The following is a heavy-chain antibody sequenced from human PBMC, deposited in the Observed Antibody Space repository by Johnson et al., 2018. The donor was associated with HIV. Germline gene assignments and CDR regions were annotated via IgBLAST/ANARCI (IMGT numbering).Heavy chain of an antibody. CDR2: ISSNGGST. V-gene: IGHV3-64*01. D-gene: IGHD1-26*01. CDR1: GFTFSSYA. Sequence: VLLVESGGGLVQPGGSLRLSCAASGFTFSSYAMHWVRQAPGKGLEYVSAISSNGGSTYYANSVKGRFTISRDNSKNTLYLQMGSLRAEDMAVYYCARGGGLLDAFDIWGQGTMVTVSS. J-gene: IGHJ3*02. CDR3: ARGGGLLDAFDI.